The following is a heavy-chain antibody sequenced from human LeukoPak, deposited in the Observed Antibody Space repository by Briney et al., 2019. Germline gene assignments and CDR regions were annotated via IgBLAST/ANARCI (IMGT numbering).Heavy chain of an antibody. CDR3: ARDYDYVWGSYRYRRLVDY. V-gene: IGHV1-18*01. CDR2: ISAYNGNT. Sequence: GASVKVSCKASGYTFTSYAMHWVRQAPGQRLEWMGWISAYNGNTNYAQKLQGRVTMTTDTSTSTAYMELRSLRSDDTAVYYCARDYDYVWGSYRYRRLVDYWGQGTLVTVSS. J-gene: IGHJ4*02. D-gene: IGHD3-16*02. CDR1: GYTFTSYA.